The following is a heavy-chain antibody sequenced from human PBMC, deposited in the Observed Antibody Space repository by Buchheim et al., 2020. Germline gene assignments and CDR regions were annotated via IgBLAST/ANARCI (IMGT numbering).Heavy chain of an antibody. V-gene: IGHV4-61*01. J-gene: IGHJ5*02. CDR2: IYYSGST. Sequence: QVQLQESGPGLVKPSETLSLTCTVSGGSVSSGSYYWSWIRQPPGKGLEWIGYIYYSGSTNYNPSLKSRVTISVETSKNQFSLKLSSVTAADTAVYYCAREDTIFGVVTNWFDPWGQGTL. CDR1: GGSVSSGSYY. D-gene: IGHD3-3*01. CDR3: AREDTIFGVVTNWFDP.